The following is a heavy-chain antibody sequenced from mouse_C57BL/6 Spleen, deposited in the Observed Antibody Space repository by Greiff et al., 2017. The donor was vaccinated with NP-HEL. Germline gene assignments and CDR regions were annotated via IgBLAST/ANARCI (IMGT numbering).Heavy chain of an antibody. V-gene: IGHV2-2*01. Sequence: QVQLQQSGPGLVQPSQSLSITCTVSGFSLTSYGVHWVRQSPGKGLEWLGVIWSGGSTDYNAAFISRLSISKDNSTSQVFFKMNSLQADDTAIYYCASHPLSYYAMDYWGQGTSVTVSS. D-gene: IGHD1-1*02. CDR2: IWSGGST. CDR1: GFSLTSYG. J-gene: IGHJ4*01. CDR3: ASHPLSYYAMDY.